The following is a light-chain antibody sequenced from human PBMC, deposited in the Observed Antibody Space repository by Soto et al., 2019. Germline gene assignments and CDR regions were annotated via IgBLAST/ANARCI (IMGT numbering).Light chain of an antibody. CDR2: EVS. Sequence: QSVLTQPASVSGSPGQSITISCTGTSSDVGGYNYVSWYQQHPGKAPKLMIYEVSNRPSGVSNRFSGSKSDNTASLTISGLQAEDEADYYCSSYTSSNTGVFGTGTKLTVL. CDR3: SSYTSSNTGV. V-gene: IGLV2-14*01. CDR1: SSDVGGYNY. J-gene: IGLJ1*01.